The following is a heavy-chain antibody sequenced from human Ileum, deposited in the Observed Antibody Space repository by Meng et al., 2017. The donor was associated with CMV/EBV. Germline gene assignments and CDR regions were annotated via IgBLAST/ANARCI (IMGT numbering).Heavy chain of an antibody. CDR2: IYYSGST. J-gene: IGHJ4*02. V-gene: IGHV4-30-4*01. CDR3: ARSTKADCWEVLTY. D-gene: IGHD2-21*02. Sequence: QVQLQESGPGLVKPSQTLSLTCTVSGGSISSGDYYWSWIRQPPGKGLEWIGYIYYSGSTYYNPSLKSRVTISADTSKNQFSLKLNSVTAADTAVYYCARSTKADCWEVLTYWGQGTLVTVSS. CDR1: GGSISSGDYY.